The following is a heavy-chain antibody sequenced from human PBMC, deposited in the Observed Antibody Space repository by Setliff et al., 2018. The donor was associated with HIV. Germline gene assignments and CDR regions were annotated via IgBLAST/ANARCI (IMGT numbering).Heavy chain of an antibody. CDR3: ARDMFEIWERSLARGDEFDP. CDR1: GYTFIGHY. Sequence: SVTVSCKASGYTFIGHYIHWVRQAPGQGLEWMGWINPNSGDTKYAQKFQDRVSLTRDTSLSTAYMELSSLTSDDTAIYYCARDMFEIWERSLARGDEFDPWGQGSLVTVSS. D-gene: IGHD3-10*02. CDR2: INPNSGDT. J-gene: IGHJ5*02. V-gene: IGHV1-2*02.